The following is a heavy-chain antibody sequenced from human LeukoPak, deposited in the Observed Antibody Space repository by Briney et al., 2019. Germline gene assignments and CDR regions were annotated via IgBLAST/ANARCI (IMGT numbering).Heavy chain of an antibody. CDR1: GFTFSSNY. Sequence: GGSLRLSCAASGFTFSSNYMGWVRQAPGKGLEWVSLIYSGGSTYYADSVKGRFTISRDNSKNTLYFQMNSLRAEDTAVYYCARVLHGSGSDYFDYWGQGILVTVSS. J-gene: IGHJ4*02. V-gene: IGHV3-53*01. CDR3: ARVLHGSGSDYFDY. D-gene: IGHD3-10*01. CDR2: IYSGGST.